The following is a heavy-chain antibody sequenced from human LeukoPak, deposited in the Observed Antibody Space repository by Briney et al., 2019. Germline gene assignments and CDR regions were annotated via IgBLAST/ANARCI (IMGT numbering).Heavy chain of an antibody. CDR1: GYSFTNYW. CDR3: ARREAAASFDY. Sequence: GESLKISCQGSGYSFTNYWIGWVRQLPGKGLEWMGAIYPGDSDTRYSPSFQGQVTISADKSISTAYLQWSSLKASDTAMYYCARREAAASFDYWGQGTLVTVSS. D-gene: IGHD6-13*01. J-gene: IGHJ4*02. V-gene: IGHV5-51*01. CDR2: IYPGDSDT.